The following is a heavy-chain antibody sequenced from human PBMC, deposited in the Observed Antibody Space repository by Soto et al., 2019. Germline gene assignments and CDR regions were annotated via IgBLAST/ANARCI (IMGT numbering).Heavy chain of an antibody. D-gene: IGHD6-6*01. J-gene: IGHJ5*02. V-gene: IGHV4-59*01. CDR1: GGSISSYY. Sequence: SETLSLTCTVSGGSISSYYWSWIRQPPGKGLEWIGYIYYSGSTNYNPSLKSRVTISVDTSKNQFSLKLSSVTAADTAVYYCARYSRYSSSSRWFDPWGQGTLVT. CDR2: IYYSGST. CDR3: ARYSRYSSSSRWFDP.